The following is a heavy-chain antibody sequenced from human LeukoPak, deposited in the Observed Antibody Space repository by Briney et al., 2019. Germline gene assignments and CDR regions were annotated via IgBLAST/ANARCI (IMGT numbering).Heavy chain of an antibody. D-gene: IGHD3-22*01. V-gene: IGHV3-30-3*01. CDR2: ISYDGSNK. CDR1: GFTVSNSF. J-gene: IGHJ4*02. CDR3: ARRESPYDSRDFDY. Sequence: GGSLRLSCAASGFTVSNSFMSWVRQAPGKGLEWVAVISYDGSNKYYADSVKGRFTISRDNSKNTLYLQMNSLRAEDTAVYYCARRESPYDSRDFDYWGQGTLVTVSS.